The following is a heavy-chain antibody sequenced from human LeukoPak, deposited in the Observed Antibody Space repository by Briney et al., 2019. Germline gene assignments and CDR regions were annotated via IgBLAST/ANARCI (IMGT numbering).Heavy chain of an antibody. D-gene: IGHD6-19*01. J-gene: IGHJ4*02. CDR1: GGTFSSYA. CDR2: IIPILGIA. CDR3: AREQWPTDY. Sequence: ASVKVSCKASGGTFSSYAISWVRQAPGQGLEWMGRIIPILGIANYAQKFQGRVTITADKSTSTAYMELRSLRSDDTAAYYCAREQWPTDYWGQGTLVTVSS. V-gene: IGHV1-69*04.